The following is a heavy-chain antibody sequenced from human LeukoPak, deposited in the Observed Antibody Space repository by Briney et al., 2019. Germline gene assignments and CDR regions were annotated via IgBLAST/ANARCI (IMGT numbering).Heavy chain of an antibody. CDR1: GGSISSGGYS. CDR3: ARVPLLWFGELLSRFDY. D-gene: IGHD3-10*01. Sequence: SETLSLTCAVSGGSISSGGYSWSWIRQPPGKGLEWIGYIYHSGSTYYNPSLKSRVTTSVDRSKNQFSLKLSSVTAADTAVYYCARVPLLWFGELLSRFDYWGQGTLVTVSS. CDR2: IYHSGST. J-gene: IGHJ4*02. V-gene: IGHV4-30-2*01.